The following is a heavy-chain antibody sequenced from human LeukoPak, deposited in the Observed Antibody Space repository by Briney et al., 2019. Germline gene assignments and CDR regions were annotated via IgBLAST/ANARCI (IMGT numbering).Heavy chain of an antibody. V-gene: IGHV4-34*01. CDR3: ARGDYYGSGTNWFDP. J-gene: IGHJ5*02. CDR1: GGSISSYY. D-gene: IGHD3-10*01. CDR2: INHSGST. Sequence: TSETLSLTCTVSGGSISSYYWSWIRQPPGKGLEWIGEINHSGSTNYNPSLKSRVTISVDTSKNQFSLKLSSVTAADTAVYYCARGDYYGSGTNWFDPWGQGTLVTVSS.